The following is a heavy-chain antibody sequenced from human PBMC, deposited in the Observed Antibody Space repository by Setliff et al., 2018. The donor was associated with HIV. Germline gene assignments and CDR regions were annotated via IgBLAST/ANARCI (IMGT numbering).Heavy chain of an antibody. Sequence: PSETLSLTCTVSGGSIKSYSWSWIRQPAGKGLEWIGRVCTSGDTNYNPSLQSRVAMSVDTSKNQFSLNLNSVTAADTALYYCARGRVVRGVVDPGTSQIFDNWGQGILVTVSS. CDR3: ARGRVVRGVVDPGTSQIFDN. D-gene: IGHD3-10*01. CDR2: VCTSGDT. J-gene: IGHJ4*02. CDR1: GGSIKSYS. V-gene: IGHV4-4*07.